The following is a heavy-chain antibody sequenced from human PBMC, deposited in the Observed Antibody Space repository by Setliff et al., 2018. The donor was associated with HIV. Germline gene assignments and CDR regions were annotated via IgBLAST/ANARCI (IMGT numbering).Heavy chain of an antibody. V-gene: IGHV3-30*07. Sequence: GGSLRLSCVASGFTFRTFAMHWVRQAPGKGLEWVSVISYDGSRVSYADSVKGRFTISRDDSKNTLYLQMNSLRAEDTAVYYCARQLSNSFDYWGQGALVTVSS. D-gene: IGHD1-1*01. CDR2: ISYDGSRV. CDR1: GFTFRTFA. J-gene: IGHJ4*02. CDR3: ARQLSNSFDY.